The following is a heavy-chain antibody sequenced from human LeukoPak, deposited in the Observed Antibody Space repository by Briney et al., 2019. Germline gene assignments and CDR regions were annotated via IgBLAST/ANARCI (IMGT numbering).Heavy chain of an antibody. Sequence: GGSLRLSCAASGLTVTDNYMNWVRQSSGKGLEWVSVIYGGGDTNYADSVKGRFIISRDTSKNTVYLQMNSLRAEDTAFYYCARADLLRNFDWTSRGPTFDHWGQGTLVTVSS. D-gene: IGHD3-9*01. CDR3: ARADLLRNFDWTSRGPTFDH. CDR1: GLTVTDNY. V-gene: IGHV3-53*01. J-gene: IGHJ4*02. CDR2: IYGGGDT.